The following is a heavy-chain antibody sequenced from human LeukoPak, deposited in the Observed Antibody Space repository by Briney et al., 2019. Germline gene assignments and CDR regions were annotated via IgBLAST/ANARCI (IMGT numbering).Heavy chain of an antibody. CDR2: IYPGDSDT. J-gene: IGHJ4*02. V-gene: IGHV5-51*01. CDR1: GYTYDNYW. D-gene: IGHD3-10*01. Sequence: GESLKISCKASGYTYDNYWIAWVRQTPGKGLEWMGIIYPGDSDTRYSPSFQGHVTISVDKSINTAYLQWGGLKTSDIGIYYCARPSSNGGFDYWGRGTLVAVSS. CDR3: ARPSSNGGFDY.